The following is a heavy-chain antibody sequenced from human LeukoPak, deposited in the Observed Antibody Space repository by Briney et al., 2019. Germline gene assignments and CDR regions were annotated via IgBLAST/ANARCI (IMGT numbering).Heavy chain of an antibody. CDR3: ARDLEDIVVVVAATHASAFDI. J-gene: IGHJ3*02. V-gene: IGHV3-21*01. Sequence: TGGSLRLSCAASGFTFSSYRMNWARQAPGKGLEWVSSISSSSSYIYYADSVKGRFTISRDNAKNSLYLQMNSLRAEDTAVYYCARDLEDIVVVVAATHASAFDIWGQGTMVTVSS. CDR1: GFTFSSYR. CDR2: ISSSSSYI. D-gene: IGHD2-15*01.